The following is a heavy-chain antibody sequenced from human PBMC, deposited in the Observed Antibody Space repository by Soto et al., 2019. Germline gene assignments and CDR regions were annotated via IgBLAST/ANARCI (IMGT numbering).Heavy chain of an antibody. CDR3: AKDYVDYNFNYRMYV. D-gene: IGHD4-17*01. Sequence: GGSLRLSWAASGFTFSSYALSWVREAPGKGLEWVAVISYEGSNRFYADSVKGRFTVSRDNSKNMVYLQMNSLRGEDTAVYYRAKDYVDYNFNYRMYVWGRRST. CDR1: GFTFSSYA. V-gene: IGHV3-30*18. J-gene: IGHJ6*02. CDR2: ISYEGSNR.